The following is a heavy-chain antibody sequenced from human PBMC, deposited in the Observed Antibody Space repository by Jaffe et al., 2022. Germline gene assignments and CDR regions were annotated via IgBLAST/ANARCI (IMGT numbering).Heavy chain of an antibody. CDR3: ARDHFGVVTADAFDI. Sequence: EVQLVESGGGLVKPGGSLRLSCAASGFTFSSYSMNWVRQAPGKGLEWVSSISSSSSYIYYADSVKGRFTISRDNAKNSLYLQMNSLRAEDTAVYYCARDHFGVVTADAFDIWGQGTMVTVSS. CDR1: GFTFSSYS. D-gene: IGHD3-3*01. V-gene: IGHV3-21*01. CDR2: ISSSSSYI. J-gene: IGHJ3*02.